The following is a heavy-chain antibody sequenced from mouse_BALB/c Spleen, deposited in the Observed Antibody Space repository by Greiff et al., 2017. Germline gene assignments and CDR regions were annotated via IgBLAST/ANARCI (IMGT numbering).Heavy chain of an antibody. V-gene: IGHV5-17*02. Sequence: EVKVVESGGGLVQPGGSRKLSCAASGFTFSSFGMHWVRQAPEKGLEWVAYISSGSSTIYYADTVKGRFTISRDNPKNTLFLQMTSLRSEDTAMYYCARSKYGNLYAMDYWGQGTSVTVSS. CDR2: ISSGSSTI. D-gene: IGHD2-10*02. J-gene: IGHJ4*01. CDR1: GFTFSSFG. CDR3: ARSKYGNLYAMDY.